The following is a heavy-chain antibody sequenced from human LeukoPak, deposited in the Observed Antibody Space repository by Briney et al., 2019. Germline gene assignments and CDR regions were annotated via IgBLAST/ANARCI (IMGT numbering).Heavy chain of an antibody. D-gene: IGHD2-2*01. CDR3: ARDPGKRYCSSTSCYSSDAFDI. J-gene: IGHJ3*02. CDR2: INLNSGGT. Sequence: ASVKVSCKASGYTFTGYYMHWVRRAPGQGLEWMGWINLNSGGTNYAQKFQGRVTMTRDTSISTAYMELSRLRSDDTAVYYCARDPGKRYCSSTSCYSSDAFDIWGQGTMVTVSS. V-gene: IGHV1-2*02. CDR1: GYTFTGYY.